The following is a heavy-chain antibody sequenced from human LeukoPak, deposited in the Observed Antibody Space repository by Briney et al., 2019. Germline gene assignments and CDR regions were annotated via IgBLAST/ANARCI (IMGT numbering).Heavy chain of an antibody. V-gene: IGHV4-39*01. CDR1: GGSISSSSYY. D-gene: IGHD3-9*01. Sequence: PSGTLSLTCTVSGGSISSSSYYWGWIRQPPGKGLEWIGSIYYSGSTYYNPSLKSRVTISVDTSKNQFSLKLSSVTAADTAVYYCARHLSRDEKTFDYWGQGTLVTVSS. J-gene: IGHJ4*02. CDR2: IYYSGST. CDR3: ARHLSRDEKTFDY.